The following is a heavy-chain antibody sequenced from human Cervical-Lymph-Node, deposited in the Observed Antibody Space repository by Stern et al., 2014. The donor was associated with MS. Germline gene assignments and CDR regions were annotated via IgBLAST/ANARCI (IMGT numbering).Heavy chain of an antibody. CDR3: ARDRQSVEYQLLNWFDP. D-gene: IGHD2-2*01. CDR2: IKQDGSEK. J-gene: IGHJ5*02. V-gene: IGHV3-7*01. Sequence: EVQLVESGGGLVQPGGSLRLSCAASGFTFSIYWMSWVRQAPGKGLEWVANIKQDGSEKYYVDSVKGRFTISRDNAKNSLYLQMNSLRAEDTAVYYCARDRQSVEYQLLNWFDPWGQGTLVTVSS. CDR1: GFTFSIYW.